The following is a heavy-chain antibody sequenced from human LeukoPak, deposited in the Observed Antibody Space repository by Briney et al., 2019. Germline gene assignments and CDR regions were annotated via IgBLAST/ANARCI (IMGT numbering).Heavy chain of an antibody. CDR3: ARQITSPYYYYGMDV. D-gene: IGHD3-10*01. CDR1: GFTFSSYA. V-gene: IGHV3-23*01. J-gene: IGHJ6*02. Sequence: GGSLRLSCAASGFTFSSYAMSWVRQAPGKGLEWVSAISGSGGSTYYADSVKGRFTISRGNSKNTLYLQMNSLRAEDTAVYYCARQITSPYYYYGMDVWGQGTTVTVSS. CDR2: ISGSGGST.